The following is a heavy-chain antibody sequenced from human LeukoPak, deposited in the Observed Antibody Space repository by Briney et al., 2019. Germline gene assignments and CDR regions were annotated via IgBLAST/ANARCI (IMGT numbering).Heavy chain of an antibody. J-gene: IGHJ4*02. V-gene: IGHV3-74*01. D-gene: IGHD2-2*01. Sequence: GGSLRLSCAASGFTFSSYAMSWVRQAPGKGLVWVSRINSDGTNTGYADSVKGRFTISRDNSKNTLFLQMNSLRTEDTAVFYCAREETWFSTTWYYFDYWGQGILVTVSS. CDR2: INSDGTNT. CDR1: GFTFSSYA. CDR3: AREETWFSTTWYYFDY.